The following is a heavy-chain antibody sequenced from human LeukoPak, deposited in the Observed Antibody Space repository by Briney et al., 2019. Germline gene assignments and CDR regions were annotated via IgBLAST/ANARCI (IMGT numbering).Heavy chain of an antibody. D-gene: IGHD1-26*01. J-gene: IGHJ4*02. V-gene: IGHV3-48*03. CDR3: VVHSATSCY. CDR2: ITTSGTST. Sequence: GGSLRLSCATSGFTFSSYEMNCGRQAPGEGLEWISYITTSGTSTYYADSVKGRFTISRDNGKAALSLQMNSLRAEDTAVYYCVVHSATSCYWGQGTLVTVSS. CDR1: GFTFSSYE.